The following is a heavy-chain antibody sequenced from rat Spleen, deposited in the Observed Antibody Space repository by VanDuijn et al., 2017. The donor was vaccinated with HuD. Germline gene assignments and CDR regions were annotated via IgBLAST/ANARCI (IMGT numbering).Heavy chain of an antibody. V-gene: IGHV5-29*01. CDR1: GFTFSRSA. D-gene: IGHD1-9*01. J-gene: IGHJ3*01. CDR2: ISYDGSST. CDR3: GKTQTVGSRFAY. Sequence: EVQLVESGGGLVQPGRSLKLSCAASGFTFSRSAMAWVRQAPTKGLEWVATISYDGSSTYYPDSVTGRFTVSRDNAKSTLYLQMNSLRSEDTAAYYCGKTQTVGSRFAYWSQGTLVTVSS.